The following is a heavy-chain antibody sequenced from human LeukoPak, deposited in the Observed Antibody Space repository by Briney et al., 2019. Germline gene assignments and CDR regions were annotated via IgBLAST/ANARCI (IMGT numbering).Heavy chain of an antibody. Sequence: SETLSLTCTVSGGSSSSSSYYWGWIRQPPGKGLEWIGSIYCSGSTYYNPSLKSRVTISVDTSKNQFSLKLSSVTAADTAVYYCARNPKYYYDSSGSRGQAYWGQGTLVTVSS. CDR1: GGSSSSSSYY. V-gene: IGHV4-39*01. J-gene: IGHJ4*02. D-gene: IGHD3-22*01. CDR3: ARNPKYYYDSSGSRGQAY. CDR2: IYCSGST.